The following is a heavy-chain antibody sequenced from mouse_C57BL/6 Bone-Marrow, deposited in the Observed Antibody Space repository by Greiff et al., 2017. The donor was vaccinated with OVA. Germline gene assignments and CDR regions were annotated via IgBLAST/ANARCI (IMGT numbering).Heavy chain of an antibody. CDR3: ASYYYGSSYGWYFDV. Sequence: VKLVESGPGLVQPSQSLSITCTVSGFSLTSYGVHWVRQSPGKGLEWLGVIWSGGSTDYNAAFISRLSISKDNSKSQVFFQMNSLQADDTAIYYCASYYYGSSYGWYFDVWGTGTTVTVSS. CDR2: IWSGGST. CDR1: GFSLTSYG. D-gene: IGHD1-1*01. J-gene: IGHJ1*03. V-gene: IGHV2-2*01.